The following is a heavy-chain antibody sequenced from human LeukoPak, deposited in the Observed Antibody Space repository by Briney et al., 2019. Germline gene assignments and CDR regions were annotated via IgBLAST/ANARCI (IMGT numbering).Heavy chain of an antibody. CDR1: GFTFSSYD. D-gene: IGHD3-16*01. Sequence: PGGSLRLSCAASGFTFSSYDMNWVRQAPGKGLEWVSYISSSGSTIYYADSVKGRFTISRDNAKNSLYLQMNSLRAADTAVYYCARGDGGGVGLSYFDYWGQGTLVTVSS. V-gene: IGHV3-48*03. CDR2: ISSSGSTI. CDR3: ARGDGGGVGLSYFDY. J-gene: IGHJ4*02.